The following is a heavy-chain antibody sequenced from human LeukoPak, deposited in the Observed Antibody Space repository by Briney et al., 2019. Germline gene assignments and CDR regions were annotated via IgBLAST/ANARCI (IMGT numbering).Heavy chain of an antibody. Sequence: GGSLRLSCAASGFTFSSYAMHWVRQAPGKGLEWVAVISYDGSNKYYADSVKGRFTISRDNSKNTPYLQMNSLRAEDTAVYYCARDRGGLWFGEHAFDIWGQGTMVTVSS. CDR2: ISYDGSNK. CDR3: ARDRGGLWFGEHAFDI. J-gene: IGHJ3*02. CDR1: GFTFSSYA. D-gene: IGHD3-10*01. V-gene: IGHV3-30-3*01.